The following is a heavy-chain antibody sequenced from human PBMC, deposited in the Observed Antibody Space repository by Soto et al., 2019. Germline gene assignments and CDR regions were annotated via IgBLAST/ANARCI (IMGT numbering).Heavy chain of an antibody. D-gene: IGHD3-22*01. J-gene: IGHJ2*01. V-gene: IGHV3-30*18. Sequence: QVQLVESGGGVVQPGRSLRLSCVASGFTFTTYGMHWVRQAPGKGLEWVAVISYDGGTTYYADSVKGRFTISRDNSKKTLHLQMNSLRAEDTAVYCRAKCSLGSVSSGFQYWVFDLWGRATLVSVSS. CDR3: AKCSLGSVSSGFQYWVFDL. CDR1: GFTFTTYG. CDR2: ISYDGGTT.